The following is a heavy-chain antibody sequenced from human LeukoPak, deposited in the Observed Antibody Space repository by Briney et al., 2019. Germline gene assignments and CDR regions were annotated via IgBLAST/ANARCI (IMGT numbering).Heavy chain of an antibody. V-gene: IGHV3-7*01. J-gene: IGHJ5*02. CDR1: GFTFNNYW. Sequence: GGSLRLSCAGSGFTFNNYWMRWVRQAPGKGLEWVANIQQDGSEKYYVDSVKGRFTISRDNAKNSLYLQMDSLRAEDTAVYYCARGAFPRTLTGYYPAVDPWGQGTLVTVSS. CDR2: IQQDGSEK. CDR3: ARGAFPRTLTGYYPAVDP. D-gene: IGHD3-9*01.